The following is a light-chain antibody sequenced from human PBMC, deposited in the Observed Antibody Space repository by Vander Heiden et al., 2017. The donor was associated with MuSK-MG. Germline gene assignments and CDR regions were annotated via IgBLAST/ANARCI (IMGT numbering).Light chain of an antibody. Sequence: QPVVTQEPSLSVSPGGTVTLTCSFGLGSVSSSYYPTWYQQTPGQAPRTLIYTTDTRSSGVPGRFSGSILGNKAALTITGAQAEDESNYYCVLYMGSGLWMFGGGTKVIVL. J-gene: IGLJ3*02. CDR3: VLYMGSGLWM. V-gene: IGLV8-61*01. CDR1: LGSVSSSYY. CDR2: TTD.